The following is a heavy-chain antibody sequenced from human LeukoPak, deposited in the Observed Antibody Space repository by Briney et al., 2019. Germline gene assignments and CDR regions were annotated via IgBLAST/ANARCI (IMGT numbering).Heavy chain of an antibody. Sequence: RASVKVSCKAAGYTFTGYYMHWVRQAPGQGLEWMGWINPNSGGTNYAQKYQGRVTMTRDTSISTAYMELSRLRSDDTAVYYCARERTLVLLWFGETSNQFDYWGQGTLVTVSS. J-gene: IGHJ4*02. D-gene: IGHD3-10*01. V-gene: IGHV1-2*02. CDR3: ARERTLVLLWFGETSNQFDY. CDR1: GYTFTGYY. CDR2: INPNSGGT.